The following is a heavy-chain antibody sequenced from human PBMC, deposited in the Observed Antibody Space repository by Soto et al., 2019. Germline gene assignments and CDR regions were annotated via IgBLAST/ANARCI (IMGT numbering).Heavy chain of an antibody. CDR3: ASRAMVRGVIIDY. V-gene: IGHV4-30-2*01. J-gene: IGHJ4*02. CDR2: IYHSGST. D-gene: IGHD3-10*01. Sequence: SETLSLTCAVSGGSISSGGYSWSWIRQPPGKGLEWIGYIYHSGSTYYNPSLKSRVTISVDRSKNQFSLKLSPVAAADTAVYYCASRAMVRGVIIDYWGQGTPVTVSS. CDR1: GGSISSGGYS.